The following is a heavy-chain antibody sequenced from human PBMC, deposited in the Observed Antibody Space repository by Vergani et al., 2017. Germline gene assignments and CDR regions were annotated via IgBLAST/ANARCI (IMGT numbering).Heavy chain of an antibody. J-gene: IGHJ4*02. Sequence: QVQLQESGPGLVKPSETLSLTCTVSGGSVSSGSYYWSWIRQPPGKGLEWIGYIYYSGSTNYNPSLKSRVTISVDTSKNQFSLKLSSVTAADTAVYYCARGVGSGIAAAGTDLFDYWGQGTLVTVSS. V-gene: IGHV4-61*01. CDR2: IYYSGST. CDR1: GGSVSSGSYY. D-gene: IGHD6-13*01. CDR3: ARGVGSGIAAAGTDLFDY.